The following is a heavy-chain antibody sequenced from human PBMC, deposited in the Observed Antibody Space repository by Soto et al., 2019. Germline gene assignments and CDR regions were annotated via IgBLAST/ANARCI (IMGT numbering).Heavy chain of an antibody. D-gene: IGHD2-21*02. CDR2: ISAYNGNT. V-gene: IGHV1-18*01. CDR3: ARAIVYGGNSGDAFDI. J-gene: IGHJ3*02. Sequence: ASVKVSCKASGYTFTSYGISWGRQAPGQGLEWMGWISAYNGNTNYAQKLQGRVTMTTDTSTSTAYMELRSLRSDDTAVYYCARAIVYGGNSGDAFDIWGQGTMVTVSS. CDR1: GYTFTSYG.